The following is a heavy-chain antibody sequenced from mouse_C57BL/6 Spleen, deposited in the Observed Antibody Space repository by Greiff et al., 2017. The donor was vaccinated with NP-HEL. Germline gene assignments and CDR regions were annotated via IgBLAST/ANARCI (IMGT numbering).Heavy chain of an antibody. CDR1: GFTFSSYA. V-gene: IGHV5-4*01. Sequence: EVQLVESGGGLVKPGGSLKLSCAASGFTFSSYAMSWVRQTPEKRLEWVATISDGGSYTYYPDNVKGRFTISRDNAKNNLYLQMSHLKSEDTAMYYCARPNEEGGFDYWGQGTTLTVSS. CDR2: ISDGGSYT. CDR3: ARPNEEGGFDY. J-gene: IGHJ2*01.